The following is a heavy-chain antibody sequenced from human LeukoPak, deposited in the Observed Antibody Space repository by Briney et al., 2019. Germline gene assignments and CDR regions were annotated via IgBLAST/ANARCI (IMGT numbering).Heavy chain of an antibody. V-gene: IGHV3-7*04. CDR1: GFTLSSYW. Sequence: GGSLRLSCAASGFTLSSYWMSWVRQTPGKGLEWVANIKHDGSEKYYVDSVKGRFTISRDNAKNSLYLQMNSLRAEDTAVYYCAREVPGYYDSSGYYDYWGQGTLVTVSS. CDR3: AREVPGYYDSSGYYDY. CDR2: IKHDGSEK. D-gene: IGHD3-22*01. J-gene: IGHJ4*02.